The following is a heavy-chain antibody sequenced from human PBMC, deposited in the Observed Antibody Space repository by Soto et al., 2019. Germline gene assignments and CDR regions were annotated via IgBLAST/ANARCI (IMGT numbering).Heavy chain of an antibody. J-gene: IGHJ4*02. V-gene: IGHV4-39*01. CDR1: GGSISSNSYF. CDR2: IYYSGST. D-gene: IGHD1-7*01. CDR3: ARRRWNYIFDY. Sequence: PLETLCLTCTVSGGSISSNSYFWGWIRQPPGKGLEWIGNIYYSGSTYYNPSLKSRVTVSVDTSKNQFSLKLSSVTAADTAVYYCARRRWNYIFDYWGQGTLVTVSS.